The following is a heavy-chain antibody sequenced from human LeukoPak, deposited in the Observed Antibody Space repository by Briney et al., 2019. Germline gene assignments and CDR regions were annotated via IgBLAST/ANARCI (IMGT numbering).Heavy chain of an antibody. CDR3: ARGSVTAMVRSPFDY. Sequence: SVKVSCKASGYTFTSYGISWVRQAPGQGLEWMGGIIPIFGTANYAQKFQGRVTITADESTSTAYMELSSLRSEDTAVYYCARGSVTAMVRSPFDYWGQGTLVTVSS. CDR1: GYTFTSYG. D-gene: IGHD5-18*01. J-gene: IGHJ4*02. CDR2: IIPIFGTA. V-gene: IGHV1-69*13.